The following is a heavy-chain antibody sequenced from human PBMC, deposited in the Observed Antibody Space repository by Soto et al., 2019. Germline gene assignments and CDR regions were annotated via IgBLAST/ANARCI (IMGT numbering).Heavy chain of an antibody. D-gene: IGHD1-1*01. J-gene: IGHJ5*02. CDR3: VRDGTKTLRDWFEP. V-gene: IGHV4-4*07. Sequence: WETLSLTCTFSVASISGFYWSWIRNSAGKGLEWIGRIYATGTTDYNPSLKSRVMMSVDTSKKQFSLKLRSVTAADTAVYYCVRDGTKTLRDWFEPLGQGSAVNVSS. CDR2: IYATGTT. CDR1: VASISGFY.